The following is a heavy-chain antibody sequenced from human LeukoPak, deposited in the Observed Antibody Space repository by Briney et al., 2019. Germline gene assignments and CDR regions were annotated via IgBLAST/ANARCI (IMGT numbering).Heavy chain of an antibody. J-gene: IGHJ4*02. D-gene: IGHD1-26*01. CDR2: MNPNSGNT. CDR3: ARSGELGVDY. CDR1: GYTFTSYD. V-gene: IGHV1-8*01. Sequence: ASVKVSCKASGYTFTSYDINWVRQATGQGLEWMGWMNPNSGNTGYAQKFQGRVTMTRDTSISTAYMELSRLRSDDTAVYYCARSGELGVDYWGQGTLVTVSS.